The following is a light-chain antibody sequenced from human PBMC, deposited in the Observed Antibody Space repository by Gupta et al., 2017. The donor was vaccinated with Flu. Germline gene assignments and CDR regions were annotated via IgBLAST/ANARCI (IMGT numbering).Light chain of an antibody. J-gene: IGLJ3*02. CDR2: END. CDR3: STWDSTLNIAM. Sequence: KVSSSCSGTSSKIGSNDFSWSQQLPAAAPKPLIYENDKRPAGIPDRFSGSKSASSATLDITGLQTGDEAEYFCSTWDSTLNIAMFGGGTKVTVL. V-gene: IGLV1-51*02. CDR1: SSKIGSND.